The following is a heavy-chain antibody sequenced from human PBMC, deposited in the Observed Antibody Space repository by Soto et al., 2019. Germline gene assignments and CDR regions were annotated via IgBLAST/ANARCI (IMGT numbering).Heavy chain of an antibody. V-gene: IGHV1-69*01. D-gene: IGHD3-22*01. J-gene: IGHJ5*02. CDR3: ARSQDSSGYWNNCFDP. CDR1: GGTFSTYT. Sequence: QVQLVQSGAEVKKPGSSVKVSCKASGGTFSTYTITWVRQAPGQGLEWMGGIIPIFGTANYTKKFQGRVTITTDESTSTAYMEMSSLRSEDTAVYYWARSQDSSGYWNNCFDPWGQGTLVTVSS. CDR2: IIPIFGTA.